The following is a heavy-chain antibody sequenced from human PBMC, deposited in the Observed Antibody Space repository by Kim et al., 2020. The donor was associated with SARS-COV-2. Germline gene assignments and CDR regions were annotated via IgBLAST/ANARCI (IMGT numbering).Heavy chain of an antibody. V-gene: IGHV4-34*01. CDR2: INHSGST. J-gene: IGHJ4*02. Sequence: SETLSLTCAVYGGSFSGYYWSWIRQPPGKGLEWIGEINHSGSTNYNPSLKSRVTISVDTSKNQFSLKLSSVTAADTAVYYCARATMVRGPIQLDWGQGTLVTVSS. CDR1: GGSFSGYY. D-gene: IGHD3-10*01. CDR3: ARATMVRGPIQLD.